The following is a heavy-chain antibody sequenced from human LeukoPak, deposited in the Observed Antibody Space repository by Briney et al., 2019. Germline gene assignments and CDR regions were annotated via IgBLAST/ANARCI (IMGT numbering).Heavy chain of an antibody. D-gene: IGHD1-26*01. CDR1: GFTFSSYG. Sequence: PGGSLRLSCAASGFTFSSYGMHWVRQAPGKGLEWVAVIWYDGSNKYYADSVKGRFTISRDTSTNTLYKQMNSQPGEDTAVYYCARDGWCGSDCQYYFDYWGQGTLVIVSS. V-gene: IGHV3-33*01. J-gene: IGHJ4*02. CDR3: ARDGWCGSDCQYYFDY. CDR2: IWYDGSNK.